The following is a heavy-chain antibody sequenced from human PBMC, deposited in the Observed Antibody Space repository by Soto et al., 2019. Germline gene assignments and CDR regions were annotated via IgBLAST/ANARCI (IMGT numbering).Heavy chain of an antibody. CDR2: ISYDGSNK. CDR3: AKDPLYYYGSGSYSDYYYGMDV. J-gene: IGHJ6*02. CDR1: GFTFSSYG. Sequence: GGSLRLSCAASGFTFSSYGMHWVRQAPGKGLEWVAVISYDGSNKYYADSVKGRFTISRDNSKNTLYLQMNSLRAEDTAVYYCAKDPLYYYGSGSYSDYYYGMDVWGQGTTVTVSS. D-gene: IGHD3-10*01. V-gene: IGHV3-30*18.